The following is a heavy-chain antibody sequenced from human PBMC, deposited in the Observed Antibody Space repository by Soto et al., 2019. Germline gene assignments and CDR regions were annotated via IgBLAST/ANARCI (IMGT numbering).Heavy chain of an antibody. CDR2: IYYSGST. V-gene: IGHV4-39*01. Sequence: PSETLSLTCTVSGVSISSSSYYWGWIRQPPGKGLEWIGSIYYSGSTYYNPSLKSRVTISVDTSKNQFSLKLSSVTAADTAVYYCARTAGPTPFDPWGQGTPVTVSS. J-gene: IGHJ5*02. CDR1: GVSISSSSYY. D-gene: IGHD6-19*01. CDR3: ARTAGPTPFDP.